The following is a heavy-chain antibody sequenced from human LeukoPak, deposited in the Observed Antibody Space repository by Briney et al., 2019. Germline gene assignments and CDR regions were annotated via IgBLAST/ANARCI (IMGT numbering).Heavy chain of an antibody. V-gene: IGHV3-30*18. D-gene: IGHD6-13*01. J-gene: IGHJ5*02. CDR2: ISYDGSNK. CDR3: AKTYSSRIASSWFDP. Sequence: PGGSLRLSCAASGFTFSSYGMHWVRQAPGKGLEWGAVISYDGSNKYYADSVKGRFTISRDNSKNTLYLQMNSLRAEDTAVYYCAKTYSSRIASSWFDPWGQGTLVTVSS. CDR1: GFTFSSYG.